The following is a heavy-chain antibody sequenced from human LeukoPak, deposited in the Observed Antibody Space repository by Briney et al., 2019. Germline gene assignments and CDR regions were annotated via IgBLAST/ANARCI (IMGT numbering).Heavy chain of an antibody. D-gene: IGHD2-2*01. Sequence: GGSLRLPCAASGFTFSSYSMNWVRQAPGKGLEWVSSISNSSSYIYYADSVKGRFTISRDNAKNSLYLQMNSLRAEDTAVYYCARVPAYGSGRSVGYWGQGTLVTVSS. CDR3: ARVPAYGSGRSVGY. CDR1: GFTFSSYS. J-gene: IGHJ4*02. CDR2: ISNSSSYI. V-gene: IGHV3-21*01.